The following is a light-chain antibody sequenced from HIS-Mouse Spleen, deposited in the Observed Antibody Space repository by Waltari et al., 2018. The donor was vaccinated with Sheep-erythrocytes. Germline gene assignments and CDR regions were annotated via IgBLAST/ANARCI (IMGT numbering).Light chain of an antibody. CDR2: EGS. Sequence: QSALTQPASVSGSPGQSITISCTGTSRDGGSYNIVSWYQQHPGKAPKLMIYEGSKRPSGVSNRFSGSKSGNTASLTISGLQAEDEADYYCCSYAGSSTWVFGGGTKLTVL. CDR1: SRDGGSYNI. J-gene: IGLJ3*02. V-gene: IGLV2-23*01. CDR3: CSYAGSSTWV.